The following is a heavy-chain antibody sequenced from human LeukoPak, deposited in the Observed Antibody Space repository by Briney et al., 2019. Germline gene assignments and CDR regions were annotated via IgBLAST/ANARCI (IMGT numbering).Heavy chain of an antibody. CDR1: TLTLSSYW. D-gene: IGHD5/OR15-5a*01. CDR3: ARSVSRSDAFDV. V-gene: IGHV3-74*01. CDR2: INSDGSSR. Sequence: SLTLSCALSTLTLSSYWTHWVRHAEEEVRVWVSPINSDGSSRSDADSVKGRFSISRDNAKNTLYLQMSSLRVEDTAVYYCARSVSRSDAFDVWGQGTKVTVSS. J-gene: IGHJ3*01.